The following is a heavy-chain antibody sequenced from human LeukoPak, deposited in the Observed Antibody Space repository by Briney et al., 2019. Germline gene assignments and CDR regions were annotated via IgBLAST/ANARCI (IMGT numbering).Heavy chain of an antibody. Sequence: PGRARGLSFAAPGFPFISCCMQWVRQAPGKGLEWVAVISFDGSDKHYADSVKGRFTISRDNSKNMLFLQMNSLRPEDTAVYYCAKDHQWGYGYYFDLWGQGTLVTVSS. CDR2: ISFDGSDK. CDR3: AKDHQWGYGYYFDL. J-gene: IGHJ4*01. D-gene: IGHD5-18*01. V-gene: IGHV3-30*18. CDR1: GFPFISCC.